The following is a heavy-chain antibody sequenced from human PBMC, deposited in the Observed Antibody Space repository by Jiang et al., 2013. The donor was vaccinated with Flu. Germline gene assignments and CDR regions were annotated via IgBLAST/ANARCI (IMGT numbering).Heavy chain of an antibody. Sequence: AEVKKPGESLKISCKCSGYSFTNYWIGWVRQMPGKGLEWMGIIYPGDSETRYSPSFQGQVTISADKSISIAYLQWSSLKASDTAKYYCARRVGYSFGYALGETHNAFDIWGQGTMVTVSS. CDR3: ARRVGYSFGYALGETHNAFDI. D-gene: IGHD2-2*01. V-gene: IGHV5-51*01. J-gene: IGHJ3*02. CDR1: GYSFTNYW. CDR2: IYPGDSET.